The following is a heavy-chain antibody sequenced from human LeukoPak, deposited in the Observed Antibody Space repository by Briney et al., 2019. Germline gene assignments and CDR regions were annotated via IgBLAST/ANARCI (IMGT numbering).Heavy chain of an antibody. V-gene: IGHV3-64*01. D-gene: IGHD3-9*01. CDR3: VRAQGGDFDRRPSGI. Sequence: GGSLRLSCAASGFTSSSYAMHWVRQAPGKGPEYVSIISSDGGDTDYANSVKGRFTISRDNSKNTLYLQMGSLRPEDMAVYYCVRAQGGDFDRRPSGIWGQGTLVTVSS. CDR2: ISSDGGDT. CDR1: GFTSSSYA. J-gene: IGHJ4*02.